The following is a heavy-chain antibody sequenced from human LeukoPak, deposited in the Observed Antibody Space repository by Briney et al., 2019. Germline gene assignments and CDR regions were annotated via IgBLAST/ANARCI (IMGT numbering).Heavy chain of an antibody. J-gene: IGHJ4*02. Sequence: PGGSLRLSCAASGFTFDDYAMHWVRQAPGKGLEWVSGISWNSGGIDYADSVKGRFTISRDNAKNSLYLQMNSLRAEDTALYYCAKDLFTMVRGVLKSWGQGTLVTVSS. CDR2: ISWNSGGI. D-gene: IGHD3-10*01. V-gene: IGHV3-9*01. CDR1: GFTFDDYA. CDR3: AKDLFTMVRGVLKS.